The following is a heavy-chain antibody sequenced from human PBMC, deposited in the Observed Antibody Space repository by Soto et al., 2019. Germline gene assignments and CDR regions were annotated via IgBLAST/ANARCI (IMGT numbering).Heavy chain of an antibody. CDR1: GFTFSSYA. J-gene: IGHJ6*03. D-gene: IGHD3-3*01. V-gene: IGHV3-23*01. CDR2: ISGSGGST. CDR3: AKSLEWSYYYYMDV. Sequence: GGSLRLSCAASGFTFSSYAMSWVRQAPGKGLEWVSAISGSGGSTYYADSVKGRFTISRDNSKNTLYLQMNSLRAEDTAVYYCAKSLEWSYYYYMDVWGKGTTVTVSS.